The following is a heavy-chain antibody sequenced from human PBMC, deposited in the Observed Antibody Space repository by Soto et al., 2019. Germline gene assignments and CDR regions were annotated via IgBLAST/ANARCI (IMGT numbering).Heavy chain of an antibody. CDR2: ISASAGNT. CDR1: GFTFSSYA. CDR3: AKVSSGIYDFWNSHYSGMGKPT. J-gene: IGHJ5*02. V-gene: IGHV3-23*01. D-gene: IGHD3-3*01. Sequence: GGSLRLSCVASGFTFSSYAMTWVRQAPGKGLEWVSDISASAGNTYYADSVRGRFSISRDNSKDTLYLQMNSLRAEDTAVYYCAKVSSGIYDFWNSHYSGMGKPTWGQGTLVTVSS.